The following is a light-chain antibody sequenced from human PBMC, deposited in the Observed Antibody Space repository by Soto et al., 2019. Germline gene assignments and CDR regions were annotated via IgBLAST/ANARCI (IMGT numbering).Light chain of an antibody. Sequence: EIVLTQSPTTLSLSPGEGATLSCRASQRLLSSYLVWYQQRPGQAPRLLIYDAATRAPGIPDRFSGSGSGTDFILTISRVEPEDFAVYHCQQFGLSVTFGGGTKVEI. V-gene: IGKV3-20*01. J-gene: IGKJ4*01. CDR2: DAA. CDR1: QRLLSSY. CDR3: QQFGLSVT.